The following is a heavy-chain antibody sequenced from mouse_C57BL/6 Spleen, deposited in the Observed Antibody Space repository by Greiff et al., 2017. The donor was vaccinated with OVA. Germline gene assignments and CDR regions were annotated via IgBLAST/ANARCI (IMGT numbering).Heavy chain of an antibody. Sequence: VQLQESGAELVRPGASVKLSCTASGFHIKDDYMHWVKQRPEQGLEWIGWIDPENGDTEYASKFQGKATITADTSSNTAYLQLSSLTSEDTAVYYCTGGYPFAYWGQGTLVTVSA. CDR1: GFHIKDDY. J-gene: IGHJ3*01. CDR3: TGGYPFAY. CDR2: IDPENGDT. V-gene: IGHV14-4*01. D-gene: IGHD2-2*01.